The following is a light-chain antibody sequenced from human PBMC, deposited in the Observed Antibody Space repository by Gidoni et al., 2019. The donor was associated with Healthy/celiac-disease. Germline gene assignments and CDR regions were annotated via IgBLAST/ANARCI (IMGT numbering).Light chain of an antibody. CDR3: QQYYSTPWT. J-gene: IGKJ1*01. CDR2: WAS. V-gene: IGKV4-1*01. CDR1: QSVLYRSNNQNY. Sequence: DIVMTQSPDSLAVSLGERATINCKSSQSVLYRSNNQNYLAWYQQKPGQPPKLLIYWASTRESGVPDRFSGSGSGTEFTLTISSLQAEDVAVYYCQQYYSTPWTFGQXTKVEIK.